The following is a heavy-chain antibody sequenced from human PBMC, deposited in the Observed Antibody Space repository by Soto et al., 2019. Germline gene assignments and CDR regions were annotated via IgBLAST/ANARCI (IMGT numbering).Heavy chain of an antibody. CDR2: ITSNGGTT. V-gene: IGHV3-64*02. D-gene: IGHD2-15*01. J-gene: IGHJ4*02. CDR3: TREVLYCSGGTCYSDY. CDR1: GITFSNYA. Sequence: GGSLRLSCAASGITFSNYAMPWVRQAPGEGLEYVSAITSNGGTTYYADSVKGRFNISRDNSKNTLYLQMGSLRTEDMAVYYCTREVLYCSGGTCYSDYWGQGTLVTVSS.